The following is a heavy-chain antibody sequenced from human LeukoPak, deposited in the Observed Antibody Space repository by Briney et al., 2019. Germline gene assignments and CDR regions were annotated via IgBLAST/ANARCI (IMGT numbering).Heavy chain of an antibody. CDR1: GGSISSSSYY. CDR3: ARARDYVWGSYRSPHYFDY. V-gene: IGHV4-39*07. CDR2: IYYSGST. D-gene: IGHD3-16*02. J-gene: IGHJ4*02. Sequence: SETLSLTCTVSGGSISSSSYYWGWIRQPPGKGLEWIGSIYYSGSTYYNPSLKSRVTISVDTSKNQFSLKLSSVTAADTAVYYCARARDYVWGSYRSPHYFDYWGQGTLVTVSS.